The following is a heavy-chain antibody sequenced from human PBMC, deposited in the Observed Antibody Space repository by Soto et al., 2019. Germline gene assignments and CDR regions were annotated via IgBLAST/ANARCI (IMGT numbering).Heavy chain of an antibody. V-gene: IGHV4-59*01. CDR2: IYYSGST. CDR1: GGSISSYY. D-gene: IGHD3-3*01. Sequence: SETLSLTCTVSGGSISSYYWSWIRQPPGKGLEWIGYIYYSGSTNYNPSLKSRVTISVDTSKNQFSLKLSSVTAADTAVYYCARGATIFGVVPPYYYYYMDVWGKGTTVTV. J-gene: IGHJ6*03. CDR3: ARGATIFGVVPPYYYYYMDV.